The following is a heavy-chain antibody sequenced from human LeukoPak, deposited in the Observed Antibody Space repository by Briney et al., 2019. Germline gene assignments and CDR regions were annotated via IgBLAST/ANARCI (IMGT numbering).Heavy chain of an antibody. Sequence: GGSLRLSCAASGFTFSSYAMSWVRQAPGKGLEWVSAISGSGGSTYYADSVKGRFTISRDNSKNTLYLQVNSLRAEDTAVYYCARDTGIAAAGNPDYFDYWGQGTLVTVSS. CDR2: ISGSGGST. D-gene: IGHD6-13*01. J-gene: IGHJ4*02. V-gene: IGHV3-23*01. CDR1: GFTFSSYA. CDR3: ARDTGIAAAGNPDYFDY.